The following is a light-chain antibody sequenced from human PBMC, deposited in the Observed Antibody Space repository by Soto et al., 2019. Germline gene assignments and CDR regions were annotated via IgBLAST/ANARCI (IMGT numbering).Light chain of an antibody. V-gene: IGLV2-11*01. CDR2: GVS. CDR1: SXDVGAYNY. Sequence: QSALAQPLSVSGSPGQSVTISCTGTSXDVGAYNYVSWYQQHPGKAPKFMIYGVSKRPSGVPDRFSGSKSGNTASLTISGLRAEDEADYYCCSYAGTYSYVFGTGTKVTVL. CDR3: CSYAGTYSYV. J-gene: IGLJ1*01.